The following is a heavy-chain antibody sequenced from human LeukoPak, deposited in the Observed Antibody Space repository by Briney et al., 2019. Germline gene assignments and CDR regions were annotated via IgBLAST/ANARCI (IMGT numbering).Heavy chain of an antibody. V-gene: IGHV3-33*01. CDR3: ARDHGSGRKGWFDP. Sequence: GGSLRLSCAASGFTFSSYGMHWVRQAPGEGLEWVAVIWYDGSNKYYADSVKGRFTISRDNSKNTLYLQMNSLRAEDTAVYYCARDHGSGRKGWFDPWGQGTLVTVSS. J-gene: IGHJ5*02. D-gene: IGHD3-10*01. CDR1: GFTFSSYG. CDR2: IWYDGSNK.